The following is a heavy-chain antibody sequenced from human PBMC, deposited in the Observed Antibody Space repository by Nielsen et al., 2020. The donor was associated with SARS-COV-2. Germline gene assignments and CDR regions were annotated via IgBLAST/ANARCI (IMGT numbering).Heavy chain of an antibody. V-gene: IGHV4-4*02. CDR1: GGSISSSNW. Sequence: SETLSLTCAASGGSISSSNWWSWVRQPPGKGLEWIGEIYQSGNTNYNPSLKSRVTISVDKSKNQFSLRLISVTAADTAVYYCARLLTNTGNYFRFNPWGQGTLVTVSS. J-gene: IGHJ5*02. D-gene: IGHD1-26*01. CDR3: ARLLTNTGNYFRFNP. CDR2: IYQSGNT.